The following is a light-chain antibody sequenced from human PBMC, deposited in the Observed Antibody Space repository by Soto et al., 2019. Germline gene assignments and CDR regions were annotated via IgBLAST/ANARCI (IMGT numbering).Light chain of an antibody. J-gene: IGLJ2*01. CDR2: DVI. V-gene: IGLV2-11*01. Sequence: QSALTQPRSVFGSLGQSVTISCTGASSDVGAYDYVSWYQQHPGKAPKLMIYDVIKRPSGVPDRFAGSKSGNTASLTISGLQAEDEADYYCCSYAGSYTVIFGGGTKLTVL. CDR1: SSDVGAYDY. CDR3: CSYAGSYTVI.